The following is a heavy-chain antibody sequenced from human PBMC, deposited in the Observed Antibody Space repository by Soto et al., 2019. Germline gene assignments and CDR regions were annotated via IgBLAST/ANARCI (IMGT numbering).Heavy chain of an antibody. D-gene: IGHD3-10*01. CDR1: GGSVSSGSYY. Sequence: PSETLSLTCTVSGGSVSSGSYYWSWIRQPPGKGLEWIGYIYYSGSTNYSPSLKSRVTISVDTSKNQFSLKLSSVTAADTAVYYCARGGGVLLSVPYYFDYWGQGTLVTVSS. CDR2: IYYSGST. V-gene: IGHV4-61*01. J-gene: IGHJ4*02. CDR3: ARGGGVLLSVPYYFDY.